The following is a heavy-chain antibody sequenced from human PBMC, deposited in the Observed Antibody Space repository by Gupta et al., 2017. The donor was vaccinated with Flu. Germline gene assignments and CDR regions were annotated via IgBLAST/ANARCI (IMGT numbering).Heavy chain of an antibody. CDR1: GFNFGNYA. V-gene: IGHV3-23*01. CDR2: ITTSGDYT. CDR3: VKGFNYIFDF. Sequence: EVQLLESGGDLVQPGGSLRLSCGASGFNFGNYAMSWVRQAPGKGLEWVSGITTSGDYTYYADSVKGRFTISRDNSENTLYLEMNSLRAEDTAVYYCVKGFNYIFDFWGQGTLVTVSS. D-gene: IGHD5-24*01. J-gene: IGHJ4*02.